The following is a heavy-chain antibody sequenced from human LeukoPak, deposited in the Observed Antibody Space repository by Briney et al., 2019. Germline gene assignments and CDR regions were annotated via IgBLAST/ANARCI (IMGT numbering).Heavy chain of an antibody. V-gene: IGHV3-33*07. CDR3: AGSDSTLYYYYYMDV. D-gene: IGHD6-13*01. J-gene: IGHJ6*03. CDR1: GFTFSSYG. Sequence: GGSLRLSCAASGFTFSSYGMYWVRQAPGKGLEWVAVIWYDGSNKYYADSVKGRFTISRDNSKNTLYLQMNSLRAEDTAVYYCAGSDSTLYYYYYMDVWGKGTTVTVSS. CDR2: IWYDGSNK.